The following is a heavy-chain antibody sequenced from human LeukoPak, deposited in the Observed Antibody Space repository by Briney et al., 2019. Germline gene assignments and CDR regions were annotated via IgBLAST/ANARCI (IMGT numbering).Heavy chain of an antibody. CDR1: EFSVGSNY. J-gene: IGHJ4*02. V-gene: IGHV3-53*01. CDR2: IYSGGST. Sequence: GGSLRLSCAASEFSVGSNYMTWVRQAPGKGLEWVSLIYSGGSTYYADSVKGGFTISRDNSKNTLHLQMNSLRAEDTAVYYCVRIIYFDYWGQGTLATVSS. CDR3: VRIIYFDY. D-gene: IGHD1-14*01.